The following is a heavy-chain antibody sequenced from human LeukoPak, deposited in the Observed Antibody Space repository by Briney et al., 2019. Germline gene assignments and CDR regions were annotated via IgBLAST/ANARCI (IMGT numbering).Heavy chain of an antibody. V-gene: IGHV1-18*01. D-gene: IGHD1-1*01. CDR3: ARDRAVIGYNRNDPRYSHYGMDV. J-gene: IGHJ6*02. CDR2: ISDYTGDK. CDR1: GYIFTTYG. Sequence: GASVKVSCKAYGYIFTTYGISWVRQAPGQGLEWMGWISDYTGDKKIAQKFQGRLTMTTDTSTSTAYMELRSLRSDDTAFYYCARDRAVIGYNRNDPRYSHYGMDVWGQGTTVTVSS.